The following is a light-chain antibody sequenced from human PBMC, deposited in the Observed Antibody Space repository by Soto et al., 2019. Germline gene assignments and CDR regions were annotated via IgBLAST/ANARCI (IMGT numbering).Light chain of an antibody. CDR1: QSVSSN. Sequence: EIVMTQSPAPLSVSPGERATLSCRASQSVSSNLAWYQQKPGQAPRLLIYGASTRATGIPARFSGSGSGTEFTLTISSLQSEDFAVYSCQQYNNWPLTFGGGTKVEIK. CDR2: GAS. CDR3: QQYNNWPLT. J-gene: IGKJ4*01. V-gene: IGKV3-15*01.